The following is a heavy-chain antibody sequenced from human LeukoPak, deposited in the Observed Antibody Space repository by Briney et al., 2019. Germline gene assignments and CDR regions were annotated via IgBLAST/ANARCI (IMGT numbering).Heavy chain of an antibody. Sequence: GGSLRLSCAASGFTFSSYAMSWVRQAPGKGLEWVSAISGSGGSTYYADSVKGRFTISRDNSKNTLYLQMNSLRAEDTAVYYCAKLGYCSSTSCLGPLDYWGQGTLVTVSS. CDR3: AKLGYCSSTSCLGPLDY. D-gene: IGHD2-2*01. V-gene: IGHV3-23*01. CDR1: GFTFSSYA. J-gene: IGHJ4*02. CDR2: ISGSGGST.